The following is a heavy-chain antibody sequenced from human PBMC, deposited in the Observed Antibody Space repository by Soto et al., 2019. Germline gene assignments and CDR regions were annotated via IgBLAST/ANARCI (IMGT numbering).Heavy chain of an antibody. V-gene: IGHV4-39*01. Sequence: QLQLQESGPGLVKPSETLSLTCTVSGGSISSSSYYWGWIRQPPGKGLEWIGSIYYSGSTYYNPSLKSRVTISVDTSKNQFSLKLSSVTAADTAVYYCASPTNFDWPHYYYYMDVWGKGTTVTVSS. CDR3: ASPTNFDWPHYYYYMDV. CDR2: IYYSGST. D-gene: IGHD3-9*01. J-gene: IGHJ6*03. CDR1: GGSISSSSYY.